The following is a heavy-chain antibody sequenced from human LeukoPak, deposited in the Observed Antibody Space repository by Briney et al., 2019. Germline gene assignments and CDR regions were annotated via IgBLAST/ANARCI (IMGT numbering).Heavy chain of an antibody. CDR1: GFTVSSNF. D-gene: IGHD3-9*01. Sequence: QPGGSLRLSCAASGFTVSSNFMSWVRQAPGRGLEWVSVIYSGGSTYYADSVKGRFTISRDNSKNTLYLQMNSLRVEDTAVYYCTLGLVTDYWGQGTLVTVPS. J-gene: IGHJ4*02. CDR3: TLGLVTDY. V-gene: IGHV3-66*01. CDR2: IYSGGST.